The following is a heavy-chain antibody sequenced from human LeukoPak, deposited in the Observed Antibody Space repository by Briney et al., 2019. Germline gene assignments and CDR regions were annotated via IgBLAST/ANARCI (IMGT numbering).Heavy chain of an antibody. Sequence: GGSLRLSCAAPGFTFSSYGMSWVRQAPGEGLEWVSAISGSGGSTYYADSVKGRFTISRDNSKNTLYLQMNSLRAEDTAVYYCAKDRGGGAAYFDYWGQGTLVTVSS. CDR3: AKDRGGGAAYFDY. CDR1: GFTFSSYG. CDR2: ISGSGGST. V-gene: IGHV3-23*01. J-gene: IGHJ4*02. D-gene: IGHD3-10*01.